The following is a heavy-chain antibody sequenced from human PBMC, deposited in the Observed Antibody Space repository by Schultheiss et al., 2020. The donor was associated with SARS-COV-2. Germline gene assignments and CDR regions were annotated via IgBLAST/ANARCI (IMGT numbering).Heavy chain of an antibody. Sequence: TLSLTCAVYGGSFSGYYWSWIRQPPGKGLEWIGEINHSGSTNYNPSLKSRVTISVDTSKNQFSLKLSSVTAADTAVYYCARGNAAGEYYYGMDVWGQGTTVTVSS. V-gene: IGHV4-34*01. CDR3: ARGNAAGEYYYGMDV. CDR2: INHSGST. CDR1: GGSFSGYY. J-gene: IGHJ6*02. D-gene: IGHD7-27*01.